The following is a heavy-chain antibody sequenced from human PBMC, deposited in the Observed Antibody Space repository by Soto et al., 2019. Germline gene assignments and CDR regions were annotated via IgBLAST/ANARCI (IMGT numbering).Heavy chain of an antibody. Sequence: SETLSLTCTVSGGSISSSSYYWGWIRQPPGKGLEWIGSIYYSGSTYYNPSLKSRVTISVDTSTSTVYMELSSLRSEDTAVYYCARGGSGLSFDYWGQGTLVTVSS. CDR2: IYYSGST. CDR1: GGSISSSSYY. J-gene: IGHJ4*02. CDR3: ARGGSGLSFDY. V-gene: IGHV4-39*07. D-gene: IGHD3-16*02.